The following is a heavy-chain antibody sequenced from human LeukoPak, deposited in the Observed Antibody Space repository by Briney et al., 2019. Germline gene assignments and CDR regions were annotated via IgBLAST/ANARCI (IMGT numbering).Heavy chain of an antibody. CDR2: IYSGGST. CDR1: GFTVSSNY. V-gene: IGHV3-66*01. J-gene: IGHJ3*02. CDR3: ARGYYDILTGYYQDDAFDI. D-gene: IGHD3-9*01. Sequence: GGSLRLSCAASGFTVSSNYMSWVRQAPGKGLEWVSVIYSGGSTYYADSVKGRFTISRGKSKNTLYLQMKSRRAEDRAVYYCARGYYDILTGYYQDDAFDIWGQGPMATVSS.